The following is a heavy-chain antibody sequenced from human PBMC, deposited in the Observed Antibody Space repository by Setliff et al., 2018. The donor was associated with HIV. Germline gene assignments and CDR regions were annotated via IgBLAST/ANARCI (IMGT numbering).Heavy chain of an antibody. Sequence: PRGSLRLSCAASGFTFRSHWMSWVRQAPGKGLEWVANIKQGGTENYSVDSVKGRFTISRDDAKNSLFLQMNSLRAEDTAMYYCARVLYISGWYGPVVKALDMWGQGTMVTVSS. CDR3: ARVLYISGWYGPVVKALDM. D-gene: IGHD6-19*01. V-gene: IGHV3-7*03. CDR1: GFTFRSHW. J-gene: IGHJ3*02. CDR2: IKQGGTEN.